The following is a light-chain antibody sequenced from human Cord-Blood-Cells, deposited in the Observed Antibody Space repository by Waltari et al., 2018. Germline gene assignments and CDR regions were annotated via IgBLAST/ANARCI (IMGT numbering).Light chain of an antibody. Sequence: DIVMTQSPDSLAVSLGERATINCKSSQSVLYSSNNKNYLAWYQQKPGQPPKLLIYWASTREAVVPDRFSGSGSGTDFTLTSRILRAEDVAVYCCQQYFSTLLTLGGGPKVEIK. CDR3: QQYFSTLLT. V-gene: IGKV4-1*01. CDR2: WAS. J-gene: IGKJ4*01. CDR1: QSVLYSSNNKNY.